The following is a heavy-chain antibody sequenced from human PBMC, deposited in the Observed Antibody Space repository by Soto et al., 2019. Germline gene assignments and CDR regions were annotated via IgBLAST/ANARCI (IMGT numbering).Heavy chain of an antibody. V-gene: IGHV5-51*01. Sequence: PGASLKISCKGSGYSFTSYWSGWVRQMPGKGLEWMGIIYPGDSDARYSPSFQGQVTISADKSISTAYLQWSSLKASDTAMYYCARLQSMIVVVITPLDYGMDVWGQGTTVTVSS. CDR3: ARLQSMIVVVITPLDYGMDV. J-gene: IGHJ6*02. CDR1: GYSFTSYW. D-gene: IGHD3-22*01. CDR2: IYPGDSDA.